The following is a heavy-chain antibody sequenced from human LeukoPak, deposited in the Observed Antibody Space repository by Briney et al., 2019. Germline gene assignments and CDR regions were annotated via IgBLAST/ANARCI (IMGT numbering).Heavy chain of an antibody. D-gene: IGHD6-13*01. CDR1: GFTFSSYG. Sequence: GGSLRLSCAASGFTFSSYGMSWVRQAPGKGLEWVSGISGSGGSTYYADSVKGRFTISRDNSKNTLYLQMNSLRAEDTAVYYCAKHQVWQQLLNWGQGTLVTVSS. CDR3: AKHQVWQQLLN. V-gene: IGHV3-23*01. CDR2: ISGSGGST. J-gene: IGHJ4*02.